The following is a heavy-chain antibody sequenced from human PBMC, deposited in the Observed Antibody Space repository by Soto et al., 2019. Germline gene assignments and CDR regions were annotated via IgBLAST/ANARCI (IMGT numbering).Heavy chain of an antibody. D-gene: IGHD3-10*01. CDR3: ARGYYGSGSYYNVVPY. V-gene: IGHV3-21*01. J-gene: IGHJ4*02. CDR2: ISSSSSYI. CDR1: GFTFSSYS. Sequence: GGSLRLSCAASGFTFSSYSMNWVRQAPGKGLEWVSSISSSSSYIYYADSVKGRFTISRDNAKNSLYLQMNSLRAEDTAVYYRARGYYGSGSYYNVVPYWGQGTLVTVSS.